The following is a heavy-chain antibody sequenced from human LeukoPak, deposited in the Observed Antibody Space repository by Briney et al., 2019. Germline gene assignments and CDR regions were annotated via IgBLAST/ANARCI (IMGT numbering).Heavy chain of an antibody. CDR2: MNPNSGDT. D-gene: IGHD1-26*01. J-gene: IGHJ6*03. Sequence: ASVKVSYKASGYTLTSYDIHWVRQATGQGLEWMGWMNPNSGDTGYAQKFQGRVTLTRNTSISTAYMELSSLRSEDTAVYYCAVSGYNYYYYMDVWGKGTTVTVS. CDR1: GYTLTSYD. CDR3: AVSGYNYYYYMDV. V-gene: IGHV1-8*03.